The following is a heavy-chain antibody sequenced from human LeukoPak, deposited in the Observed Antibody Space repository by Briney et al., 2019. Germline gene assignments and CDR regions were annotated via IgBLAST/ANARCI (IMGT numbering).Heavy chain of an antibody. CDR3: ARPYYYDSRLDP. D-gene: IGHD3-22*01. V-gene: IGHV4-30-4*01. CDR1: GGSISSGDYY. CDR2: TYYSWST. Sequence: PSQTLSLTCTGSGGSISSGDYYCSWIRQPPGKSLEWIGYTYYSWSTYYNPSLKRRATISVDTSNNQFSLQLTSATAADTALYYCARPYYYDSRLDPWGQGTLVNVSS. J-gene: IGHJ5*02.